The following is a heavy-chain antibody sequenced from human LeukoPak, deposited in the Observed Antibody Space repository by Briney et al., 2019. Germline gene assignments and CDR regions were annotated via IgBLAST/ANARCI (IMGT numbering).Heavy chain of an antibody. D-gene: IGHD5-18*01. CDR2: IYYSGST. V-gene: IGHV4-39*07. CDR3: ARGAAGYSYG. Sequence: PSETLSPTCTVSGGSISSSSYYWGWIRQPPGKGLEWIGSIYYSGSTYYNPSLKSRVTISIDTSKNQFSLRLSSVTAADTAVYYCARGAAGYSYGWGQGTLVTVSS. CDR1: GGSISSSSYY. J-gene: IGHJ4*02.